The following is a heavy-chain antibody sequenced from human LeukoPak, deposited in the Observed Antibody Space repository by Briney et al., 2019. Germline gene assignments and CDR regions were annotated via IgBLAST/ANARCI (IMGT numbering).Heavy chain of an antibody. Sequence: ASVKVSCKASGYTFTGYYMHWVRQAPGQGLEWMGWINPNSGGTNYAQKFQGRVTMTRDTSISTAYMELSRLRSDDTAVYYCARSGGYSGYAQGDYYYMDVWGKGTTVTVSS. CDR1: GYTFTGYY. J-gene: IGHJ6*03. CDR3: ARSGGYSGYAQGDYYYMDV. D-gene: IGHD5-12*01. CDR2: INPNSGGT. V-gene: IGHV1-2*02.